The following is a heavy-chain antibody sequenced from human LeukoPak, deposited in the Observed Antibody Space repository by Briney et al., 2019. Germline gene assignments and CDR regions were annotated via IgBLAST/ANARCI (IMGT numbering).Heavy chain of an antibody. D-gene: IGHD3-22*01. Sequence: SETLSLTCTVAGGSISSYYWSWIRHPPGKGLEWIGYIYYRGSTNYNPSLKSRVTISVDTSENQFSLRLSSVTAADTAVYYCARLKRGFYDSSGYYDYWGQGTLVTVSS. J-gene: IGHJ4*02. V-gene: IGHV4-59*01. CDR1: GGSISSYY. CDR2: IYYRGST. CDR3: ARLKRGFYDSSGYYDY.